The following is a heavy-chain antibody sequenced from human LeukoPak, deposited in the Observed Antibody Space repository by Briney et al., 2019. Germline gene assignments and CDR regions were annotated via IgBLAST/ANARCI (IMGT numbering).Heavy chain of an antibody. CDR1: GVTFSSXX. CDR3: ARGYCTNGVCYPV. J-gene: IGHJ4*02. D-gene: IGHD2-8*01. CDR2: INTDGSST. Sequence: GGXXXLXXAASGVTFSSXXXXWVREGPGEGXXXXXXINTDGSSTSYADSVKGRFTISRDNAKNTLYLQMNSLRAEDTAVYYCARGYCTNGVCYPVWGQGTLVTVSS. V-gene: IGHV3-74*01.